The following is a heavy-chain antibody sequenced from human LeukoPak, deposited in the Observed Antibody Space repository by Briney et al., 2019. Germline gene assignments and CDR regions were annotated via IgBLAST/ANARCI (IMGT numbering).Heavy chain of an antibody. CDR1: GFTFSSYS. Sequence: PGGSLRLSCAASGFTFSSYSMNWVRQAPGKGLEWVSGITSNSDYLYYADSMKGRFTISRDNAKNSLYLQMNSLRAEDTAVYYCAKEGATVTTPIAEYFQHWGQGTLVTVSS. D-gene: IGHD4-17*01. CDR3: AKEGATVTTPIAEYFQH. CDR2: ITSNSDYL. J-gene: IGHJ1*01. V-gene: IGHV3-21*04.